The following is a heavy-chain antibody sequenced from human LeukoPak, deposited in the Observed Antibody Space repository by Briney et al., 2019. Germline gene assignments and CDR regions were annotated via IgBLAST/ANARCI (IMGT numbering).Heavy chain of an antibody. CDR2: IYYSGST. J-gene: IGHJ4*02. Sequence: SETLSLTCTVSGGSISSGDYYWSWIRQPPGKGLKWIGYIYYSGSTYYNPYLKRRVTISVDTSKIQFSLKLSSVTAADTAVYYCASLLGYCSGGSCFFDYWGQGTLVTVSS. V-gene: IGHV4-30-4*01. CDR1: GGSISSGDYY. D-gene: IGHD2-15*01. CDR3: ASLLGYCSGGSCFFDY.